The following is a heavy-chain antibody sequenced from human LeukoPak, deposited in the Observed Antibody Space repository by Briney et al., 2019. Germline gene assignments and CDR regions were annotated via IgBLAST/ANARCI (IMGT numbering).Heavy chain of an antibody. Sequence: GRSLRLSWAASGFTFSSYAMHWVRQAPGKGLEWVAVISYDGSNKYYADSVKGRFTISRDNSKNTLYLQMNSLRAEDTAVYYCARDRGQTLDYWGQGTLVTVSS. D-gene: IGHD1-26*01. V-gene: IGHV3-30*01. CDR3: ARDRGQTLDY. J-gene: IGHJ4*02. CDR2: ISYDGSNK. CDR1: GFTFSSYA.